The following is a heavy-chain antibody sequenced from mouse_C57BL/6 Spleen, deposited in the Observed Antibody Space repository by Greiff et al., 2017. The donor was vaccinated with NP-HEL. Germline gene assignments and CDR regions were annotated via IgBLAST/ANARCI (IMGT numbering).Heavy chain of an antibody. V-gene: IGHV5-4*01. CDR3: ARDQLGRYFDV. J-gene: IGHJ1*03. D-gene: IGHD4-1*02. CDR1: GFTFSSYA. CDR2: ISDGGSYT. Sequence: EVQRVESGGGLVKPGGSLKLSCAASGFTFSSYAMSWVRQTPEKRLEWVATISDGGSYTYYPDNVKGRFTISRDNAKNNLYLQMSHLKSEDTAMYYCARDQLGRYFDVWGTGTTVTVSS.